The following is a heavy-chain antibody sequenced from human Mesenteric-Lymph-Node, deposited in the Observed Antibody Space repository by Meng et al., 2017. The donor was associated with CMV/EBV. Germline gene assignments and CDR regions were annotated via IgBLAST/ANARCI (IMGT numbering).Heavy chain of an antibody. V-gene: IGHV4-39*01. D-gene: IGHD5-18*01. CDR1: GGSISSSSYY. Sequence: QLQLQESGPGLAKPSETLSLTCPFPGGSISSSSYYWGWSRQPPGKGLEWIGYIYYSGSTYYYNPSLKTRVTISVDTSKNQFSLKLSSVTAADTAVYYCARHSALLVTNFDYWGQGTLVTVSS. CDR3: ARHSALLVTNFDY. CDR2: IYYSGSTY. J-gene: IGHJ4*02.